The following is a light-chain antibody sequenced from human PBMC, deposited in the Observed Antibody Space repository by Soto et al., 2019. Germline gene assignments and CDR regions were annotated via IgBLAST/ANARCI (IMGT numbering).Light chain of an antibody. CDR1: SSNIGAGYD. CDR3: PSSDSNLSRYV. CDR2: GNS. Sequence: QSVLTQPPSVSGAPGQRVTISCTGSSSNIGAGYDVHWYQQLPGTAPKLLIYGNSNRPSGVPDRFSGSKSGTSASLAITGLEAEDEADYYCPSSDSNLSRYVFGTGTKVTVL. J-gene: IGLJ1*01. V-gene: IGLV1-40*01.